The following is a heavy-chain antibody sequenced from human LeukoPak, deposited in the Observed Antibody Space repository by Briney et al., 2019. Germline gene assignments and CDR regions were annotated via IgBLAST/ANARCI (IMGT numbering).Heavy chain of an antibody. Sequence: GGSLRLSCAASGFTFDDYGMSWVRQAPGKGLEWVSVIYSGGSTYYADSVRGRFTISRDNAKNSLYLQMNSLRAEDMALYYCAKEGIAAGTPFDYWGQGTLVTVSS. CDR3: AKEGIAAGTPFDY. D-gene: IGHD6-13*01. J-gene: IGHJ4*02. CDR2: IYSGGST. CDR1: GFTFDDYG. V-gene: IGHV3-20*04.